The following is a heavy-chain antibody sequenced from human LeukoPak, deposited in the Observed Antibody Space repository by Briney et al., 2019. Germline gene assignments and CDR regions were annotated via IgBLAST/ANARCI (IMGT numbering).Heavy chain of an antibody. CDR1: GLTLSNAW. Sequence: GGSLRLSCAASGLTLSNAWMTWVRQAPGKRPHRVARIKSKTDGRIKDYAAPVKGTFTISRDDSENTVYLQMNSLKIEGTAVYYCATGRSGYFDSWGQGTLVFVSS. V-gene: IGHV3-15*01. CDR2: IKSKTDGRIK. J-gene: IGHJ4*02. CDR3: ATGRSGYFDS.